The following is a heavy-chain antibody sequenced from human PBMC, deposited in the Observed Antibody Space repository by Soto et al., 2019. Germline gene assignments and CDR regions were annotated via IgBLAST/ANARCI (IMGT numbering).Heavy chain of an antibody. J-gene: IGHJ6*02. CDR3: AREMPVISGYGVFYYYYGMDV. V-gene: IGHV3-33*01. CDR1: GFTFSSYG. CDR2: IWYDGSNK. D-gene: IGHD5-12*01. Sequence: VQLVESGGGVVQPGRSLRLSCAASGFTFSSYGMHWVRQAPGKGLEWVAVIWYDGSNKYYADSVKGRFTISRDNSKNTLYLQMNSLRAEDTAVYYCAREMPVISGYGVFYYYYGMDVWGQGTTVTVSS.